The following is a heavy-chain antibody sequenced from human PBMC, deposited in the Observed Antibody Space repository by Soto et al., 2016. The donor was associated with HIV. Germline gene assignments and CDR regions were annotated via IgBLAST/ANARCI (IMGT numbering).Heavy chain of an antibody. D-gene: IGHD6-13*01. CDR3: ARVFLAAGGDGSWFDP. Sequence: QVQLVQSGAEVKKPGASVKVSCKASGYTFTGYYMHWVRQAPGQGLEWMGWINPNSGGTNYAQKFQGRVTMTRDTSISTAYMELSRLRSDDTAVYYCARVFLAAGGDGSWFDPWGQGTLVTVSS. J-gene: IGHJ5*02. CDR1: GYTFTGYY. CDR2: INPNSGGT. V-gene: IGHV1-2*02.